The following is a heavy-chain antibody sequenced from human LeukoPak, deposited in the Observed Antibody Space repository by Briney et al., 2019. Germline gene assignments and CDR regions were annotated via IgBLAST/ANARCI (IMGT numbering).Heavy chain of an antibody. CDR1: GFTFSSYG. Sequence: PGGSLRLSCAASGFTFSSYGMHWVRQAPGKGLEWVAFIRYDGSNKYYADSVKGRFTISRDNSKNTLYLQMNSLRAEDTAIYYCAKSGSNYYYHYMDVWGKGTTVTVSS. CDR2: IRYDGSNK. D-gene: IGHD4-11*01. CDR3: AKSGSNYYYHYMDV. V-gene: IGHV3-30*02. J-gene: IGHJ6*03.